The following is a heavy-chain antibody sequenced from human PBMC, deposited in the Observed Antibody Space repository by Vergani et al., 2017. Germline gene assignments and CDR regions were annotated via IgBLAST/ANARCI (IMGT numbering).Heavy chain of an antibody. V-gene: IGHV3-15*01. D-gene: IGHD1-26*01. CDR3: XTDPGATPNYYYYYYMDV. Sequence: EVQLVESGGGLVKPGGSLRLSCAASGFTFSNAWMSWVRQAPGKGLEWVGRIKSKTDGGTTDYAAPVKGRFTISRDDSKNTLYLQMNSLKTEDTAVYYCXTDPGATPNYYYYYYMDVWGKGTTVTVSS. J-gene: IGHJ6*03. CDR1: GFTFSNAW. CDR2: IKSKTDGGTT.